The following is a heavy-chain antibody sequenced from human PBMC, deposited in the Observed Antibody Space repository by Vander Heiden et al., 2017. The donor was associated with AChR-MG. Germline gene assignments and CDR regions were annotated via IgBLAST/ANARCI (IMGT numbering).Heavy chain of an antibody. V-gene: IGHV1-69*08. Sequence: QVQLVQSGAEVKKPGSSVKVSCKASGGTFSSYTISWVRQAPGQGLEWMGRIITILGIANYAQKFQGRVTITADKSTSTAYMELSSMRSEETAVYYCARDRAEINYYYYGMDVWGQGTTVTVSS. CDR1: GGTFSSYT. J-gene: IGHJ6*02. CDR2: IITILGIA. CDR3: ARDRAEINYYYYGMDV.